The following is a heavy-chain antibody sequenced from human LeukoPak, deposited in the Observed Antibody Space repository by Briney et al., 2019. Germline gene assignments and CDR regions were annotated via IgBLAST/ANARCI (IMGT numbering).Heavy chain of an antibody. D-gene: IGHD3-10*01. CDR2: IRYDGSNK. CDR3: PKLVDYYGSGSHIGIDY. CDR1: GFTFSSYG. V-gene: IGHV3-30*02. J-gene: IGHJ4*02. Sequence: GGSLRLSCAASGFTFSSYGMHWVRQAPGKGLEWVAFIRYDGSNKYYADSVKGRFTISRDNSKNTLYLQMNSLRAEDTAVYYCPKLVDYYGSGSHIGIDYWGQGTLVTVSS.